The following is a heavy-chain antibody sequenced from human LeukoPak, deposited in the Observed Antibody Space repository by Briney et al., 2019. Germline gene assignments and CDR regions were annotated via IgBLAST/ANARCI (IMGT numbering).Heavy chain of an antibody. V-gene: IGHV3-11*06. CDR2: ISGTNNYT. Sequence: GGSLRPSCAASGFTFSDFYMSWIRQAPGKGRGWVSFISGTNNYTNYADSVKGRFTISRDNAKNSLYLQMNSLRAGDTALYYCARDEGSGIAVYYHWGQGTLVTVSS. J-gene: IGHJ5*02. CDR3: ARDEGSGIAVYYH. CDR1: GFTFSDFY. D-gene: IGHD6-13*01.